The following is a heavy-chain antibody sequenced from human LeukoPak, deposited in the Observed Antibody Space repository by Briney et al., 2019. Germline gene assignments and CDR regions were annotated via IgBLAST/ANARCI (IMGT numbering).Heavy chain of an antibody. CDR1: GYSFPTYW. V-gene: IGHV5-51*01. D-gene: IGHD2-2*03. CDR3: ARPPSRGYSSSFEY. CDR2: IYPDESNI. Sequence: GESLKISCKGSGYSFPTYWIAWVRQMPGKGLGWMGIIYPDESNIRYSRSFQGQVTISADKSISTAYLQWSSLKASDTAMYYCARPPSRGYSSSFEYWGQGTLVTVSS. J-gene: IGHJ4*02.